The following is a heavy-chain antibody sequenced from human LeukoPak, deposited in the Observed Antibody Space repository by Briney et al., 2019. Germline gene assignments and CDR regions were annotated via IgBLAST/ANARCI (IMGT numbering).Heavy chain of an antibody. Sequence: GGSLRLSCAVSGFTFSDYYMDWVRQAPGKGLEWVGRSRDKARSYSTEYAASVKGGFIISRDDSRSSLYLQMNSLNTDDTAVYFCARAVSLGGYYGMDVWGQGTTVTVSS. CDR1: GFTFSDYY. CDR2: SRDKARSYST. J-gene: IGHJ6*02. CDR3: ARAVSLGGYYGMDV. V-gene: IGHV3-72*01.